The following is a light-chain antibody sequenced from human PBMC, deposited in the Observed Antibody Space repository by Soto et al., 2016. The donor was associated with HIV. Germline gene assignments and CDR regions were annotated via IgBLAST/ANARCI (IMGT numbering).Light chain of an antibody. Sequence: SYELPRPPSVSVAPGKTARITCGGNDIGSKSVHWYQQKPGQAPVLVVYDDDDRPSGIPERFSGSNSGNTATLTISRVEAGDEADYYCQVWDRSSDHVVFGGGTKFDRP. J-gene: IGLJ2*01. CDR1: DIGSKS. CDR2: DDD. CDR3: QVWDRSSDHVV. V-gene: IGLV3-21*03.